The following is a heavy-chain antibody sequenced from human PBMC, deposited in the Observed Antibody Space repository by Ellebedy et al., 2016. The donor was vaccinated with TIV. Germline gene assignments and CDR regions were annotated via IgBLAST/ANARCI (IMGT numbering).Heavy chain of an antibody. CDR3: ARDQASSIVGATVDY. CDR1: GFTFSSYG. CDR2: IWYDGSNK. J-gene: IGHJ4*02. Sequence: GESLKISCAASGFTFSSYGMHWVRQAPGKGLEWVAVIWYDGSNKYYADSVKGRFTISRDNSKNTLYLQMNSLRAEDTAVYYCARDQASSIVGATVDYWGQGTLVTVSS. D-gene: IGHD1-26*01. V-gene: IGHV3-33*01.